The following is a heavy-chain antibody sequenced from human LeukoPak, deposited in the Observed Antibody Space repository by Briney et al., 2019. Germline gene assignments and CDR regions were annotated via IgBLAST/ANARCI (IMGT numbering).Heavy chain of an antibody. J-gene: IGHJ3*02. D-gene: IGHD6-13*01. Sequence: SGPTLVNPTQTLTLTCTFSGFSLSTSGMCVSWIRQPPGKALEWLARIDWDDDKYYSTSLKTRLTISKDTSKNQVVLTITHMDPVDTATYYCARGTLAAVDAFDIWGQGTMVTVSS. CDR2: IDWDDDK. CDR3: ARGTLAAVDAFDI. CDR1: GFSLSTSGMC. V-gene: IGHV2-70*11.